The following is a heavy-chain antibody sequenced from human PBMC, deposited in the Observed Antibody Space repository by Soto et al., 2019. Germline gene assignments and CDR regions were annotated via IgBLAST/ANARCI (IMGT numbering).Heavy chain of an antibody. CDR1: GYSFSSYW. D-gene: IGHD2-15*01. Sequence: GEXLKISCKGSGYSFSSYWISWVRQMPGKGLEWMGRIDPSDSYTNYSPSFQGHVTISADKSISTAYLQWSSLKASDTAMYYCASTGSYYYYYGMDVWGQGTTVTV. V-gene: IGHV5-10-1*01. J-gene: IGHJ6*02. CDR2: IDPSDSYT. CDR3: ASTGSYYYYYGMDV.